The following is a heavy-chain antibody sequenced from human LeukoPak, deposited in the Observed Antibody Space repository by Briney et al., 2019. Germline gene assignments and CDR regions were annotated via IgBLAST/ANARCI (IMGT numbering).Heavy chain of an antibody. Sequence: GGSLRLSCAASGFSFSSYEMNWVRQAPGKGLEWVSSIGSSGSHIYYADSVTGRFTISRDNAKNSLYLQVNSLRAEDTAVYYCASNYIGAFDIWGQGTMVTVSS. J-gene: IGHJ3*02. CDR3: ASNYIGAFDI. D-gene: IGHD2-15*01. CDR2: IGSSGSHI. CDR1: GFSFSSYE. V-gene: IGHV3-21*01.